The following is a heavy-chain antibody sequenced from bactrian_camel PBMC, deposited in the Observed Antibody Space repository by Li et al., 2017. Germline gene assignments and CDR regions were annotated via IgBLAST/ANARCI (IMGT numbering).Heavy chain of an antibody. CDR1: GFSFSSYW. Sequence: VQLVESGGGLVQPGGALNLSCEASGFSFSSYWMYWVRQAPGKGLEWVSAIHTGGGVTHYAEPMKGRFTISRDNAKNTVYLQMSSLKSEDTALYYCATTVAGSFSSIGYWGQGTQVTVS. CDR2: IHTGGGVT. CDR3: ATTVAGSFSSIGY. V-gene: IGHV3S1*01. D-gene: IGHD5*01. J-gene: IGHJ4*01.